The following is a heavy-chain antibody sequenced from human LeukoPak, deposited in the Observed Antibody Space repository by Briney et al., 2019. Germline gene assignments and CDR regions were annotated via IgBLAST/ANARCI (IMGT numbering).Heavy chain of an antibody. CDR2: IYTSGST. Sequence: SETLSLTCTVSGGSISSGSYYWRWLRQPAGTGLEWVGRIYTSGSTNYNPSLKSRVTISVDTSKNQFSLKLSSVTAADTAVYYCMGSAVAGRGYWGQGTLVTVSS. D-gene: IGHD6-19*01. CDR3: MGSAVAGRGY. CDR1: GGSISSGSYY. J-gene: IGHJ4*02. V-gene: IGHV4-61*02.